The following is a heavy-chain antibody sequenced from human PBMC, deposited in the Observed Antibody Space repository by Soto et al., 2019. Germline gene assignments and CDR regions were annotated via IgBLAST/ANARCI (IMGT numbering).Heavy chain of an antibody. D-gene: IGHD3-22*01. V-gene: IGHV3-7*03. J-gene: IGHJ3*02. CDR1: GFTFSSYE. CDR3: ASTDYYDSSGYPGHAFDI. CDR2: IKQDGSEK. Sequence: GGSLRLSCAASGFTFSSYEMNWVRQAPGKGLEWVANIKQDGSEKYYVDSVKGRFTISRDNAKNSLYLQMNSLRAEDTAVYYCASTDYYDSSGYPGHAFDIWGQGTMVTVSS.